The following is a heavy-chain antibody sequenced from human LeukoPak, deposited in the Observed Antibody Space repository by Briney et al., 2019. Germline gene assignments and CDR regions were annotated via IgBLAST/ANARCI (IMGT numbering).Heavy chain of an antibody. V-gene: IGHV3-21*01. J-gene: IGHJ4*02. Sequence: PGGSLRLSCAASGFTFDDYAMHWVRQAPGKGLEWVSSISSSSSYIYYADSVKGRFTISRDNAKNSLYLQMNSLRAEDTAVYYCARDLSQHMVRGVPEKYYFDYWGQGTLVTVSS. CDR3: ARDLSQHMVRGVPEKYYFDY. CDR2: ISSSSSYI. CDR1: GFTFDDYA. D-gene: IGHD3-10*01.